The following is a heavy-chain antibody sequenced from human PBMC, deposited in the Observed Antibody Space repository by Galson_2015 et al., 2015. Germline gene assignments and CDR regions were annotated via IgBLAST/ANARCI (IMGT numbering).Heavy chain of an antibody. CDR3: ARDVISGWRGFHDHDYYYGMDV. CDR1: GFTFSSYS. D-gene: IGHD6-19*01. CDR2: ISSSSSYI. V-gene: IGHV3-21*01. J-gene: IGHJ6*02. Sequence: SLRLSCAASGFTFSSYSMNWVRQAPGKGLEWVSSISSSSSYIYYADSVKGRFTISRDNAKNSLYLQMNSLRAEDTAVYYCARDVISGWRGFHDHDYYYGMDVWGQGTPVTVSS.